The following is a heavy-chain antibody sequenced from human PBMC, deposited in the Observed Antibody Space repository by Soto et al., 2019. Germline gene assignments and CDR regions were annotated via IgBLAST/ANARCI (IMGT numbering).Heavy chain of an antibody. V-gene: IGHV4-38-2*02. CDR2: RYSTGTT. CDR1: CYSISSGYI. J-gene: IGHJ5*02. Sequence: PSQTLSLTCTVSCYSISSGYIWVWVRRPPGQGLEWIGSRYSTGTTYYNPSLRRRVKMSVDTSKNPLSLVLRSVTAADTAVYSCVARATVVNSPWFDPWGQGTQVKVSS. CDR3: VARATVVNSPWFDP. D-gene: IGHD1-1*01.